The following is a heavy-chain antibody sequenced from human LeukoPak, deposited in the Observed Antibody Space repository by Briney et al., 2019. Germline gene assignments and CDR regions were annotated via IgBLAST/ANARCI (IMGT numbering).Heavy chain of an antibody. CDR2: IDPSDSDT. J-gene: IGHJ4*02. V-gene: IGHV5-51*01. CDR1: VTSVASYC. CDR3: ARFRSGYSDY. D-gene: IGHD3-3*01. Sequence: GESLKISCKVSVTSVASYCIGWVRQMPGKGLEWMGIIDPSDSDTRYSPSFQGQITISADKSISTAYLQWSSLKASDTAIYYCARFRSGYSDYWGQGTLVTVSS.